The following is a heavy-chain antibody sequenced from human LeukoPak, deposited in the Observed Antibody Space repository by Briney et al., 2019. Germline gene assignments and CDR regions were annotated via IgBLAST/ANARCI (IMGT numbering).Heavy chain of an antibody. CDR2: INHSGST. J-gene: IGHJ5*02. Sequence: PSETLSLTCAVYGGSFSGYYWSWIRQPPGKGLEWIGEINHSGSTNYNPSLKSRVTISVDTSKNQFSLKLSSVTAADTAVYYCAGGLRNMGFDPWGQGTLVTVSS. CDR1: GGSFSGYY. CDR3: AGGLRNMGFDP. V-gene: IGHV4-34*01.